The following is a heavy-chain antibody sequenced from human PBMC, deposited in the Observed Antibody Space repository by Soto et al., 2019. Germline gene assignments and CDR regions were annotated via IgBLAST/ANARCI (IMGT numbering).Heavy chain of an antibody. J-gene: IGHJ4*02. CDR3: ASLYEDSSGNFDY. Sequence: QVQLVQSGAEVKRPGSSVKVSCKASGDTFSKSTFSWVRQVPGQGLEWMGRFIPMLGTSNYAQKFQGRVTITADKSTSTAYMDLSSLRPEATAVYYCASLYEDSSGNFDYWGQGTLVTVSS. D-gene: IGHD3-22*01. CDR2: FIPMLGTS. V-gene: IGHV1-69*08. CDR1: GDTFSKST.